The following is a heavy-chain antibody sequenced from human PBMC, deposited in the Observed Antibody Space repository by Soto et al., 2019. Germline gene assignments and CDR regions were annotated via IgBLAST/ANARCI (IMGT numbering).Heavy chain of an antibody. J-gene: IGHJ4*02. CDR2: ISDSGGST. Sequence: GGSLRLSCAAFGFTFSSFAISWVRQAPGKGLEWVSAISDSGGSTFYADSMKGRFTISRDNSKDTLYLQINSLRAEDAAVYYCANPIPKTGTTFGFWGQGTLVTVSS. V-gene: IGHV3-23*01. CDR1: GFTFSSFA. D-gene: IGHD1-1*01. CDR3: ANPIPKTGTTFGF.